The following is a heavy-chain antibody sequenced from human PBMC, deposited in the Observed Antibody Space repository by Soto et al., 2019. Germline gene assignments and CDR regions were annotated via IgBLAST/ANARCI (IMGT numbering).Heavy chain of an antibody. CDR3: ARVGGGGDCCTNWYFAL. Sequence: EVQLVESGGGLVQPGGSLRLSCAASGFTFNSYAMHWVRQAPGKGLEYVSSISRNGGSTYYANSVKGRFTISRDNSKNTLYLQMGSLRTEDMSVYYCARVGGGGDCCTNWYFALWGRGTLVTVSS. CDR1: GFTFNSYA. V-gene: IGHV3-64*01. D-gene: IGHD2-21*02. J-gene: IGHJ2*01. CDR2: ISRNGGST.